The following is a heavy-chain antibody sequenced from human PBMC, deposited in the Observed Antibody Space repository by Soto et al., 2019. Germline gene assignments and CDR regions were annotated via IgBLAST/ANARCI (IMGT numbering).Heavy chain of an antibody. J-gene: IGHJ4*02. CDR1: GYSFTTYG. CDR3: ARTEGRSTRGDY. D-gene: IGHD2-8*01. V-gene: IGHV1-18*01. CDR2: ISTYNGDT. Sequence: QVQLVQSGAEVKKPGASVRVSCKASGYSFTTYGVTWVRQAPGQGLEWMGWISTYNGDTRVAQQHQGRVTLPTDTSTNAAHMELRSLRSDDTAIYYCARTEGRSTRGDYWGQGTLVTVSS.